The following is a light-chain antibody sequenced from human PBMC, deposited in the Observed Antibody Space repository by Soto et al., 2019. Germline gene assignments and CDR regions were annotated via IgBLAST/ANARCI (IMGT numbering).Light chain of an antibody. CDR3: QQYGSSPPWT. J-gene: IGKJ1*01. V-gene: IGKV3-20*01. CDR1: QSVSSSY. CDR2: GAS. Sequence: EIVLTQSPATLSLSPGERATVPCRSSQSVSSSYLAWYQQKPGQAPRLLIYGASSRATGIPYRFSGSGSGTDFTLTISRLEPEDFAVYYCQQYGSSPPWTFGQGTKVDI.